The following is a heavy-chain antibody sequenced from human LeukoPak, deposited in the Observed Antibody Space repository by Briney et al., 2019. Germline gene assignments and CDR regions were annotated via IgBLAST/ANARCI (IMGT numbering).Heavy chain of an antibody. V-gene: IGHV1-2*02. Sequence: ASLKVSCKASGYIFTGYYIHWVRQAPGQGLEWMGWINPTSGGPNYTQNFQGRVTMTRDTSIRTVYMELSRLRSDDTAVYYCARDLMYYYDSVSYHFDYWGQGTLVTVSS. D-gene: IGHD3-22*01. CDR1: GYIFTGYY. CDR3: ARDLMYYYDSVSYHFDY. J-gene: IGHJ4*02. CDR2: INPTSGGP.